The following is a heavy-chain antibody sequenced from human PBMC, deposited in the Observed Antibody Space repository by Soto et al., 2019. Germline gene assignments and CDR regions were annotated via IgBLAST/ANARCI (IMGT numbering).Heavy chain of an antibody. CDR3: ARGRYSKCFDY. CDR1: GGSFSGYY. J-gene: IGHJ4*02. Sequence: PSETLSLTCAVYGGSFSGYYWSWIRQPPGKGLEWIGEINHSGSTNYNPSLKSRVTISVDTSKNQFSLKLSSVTAADTAVYYCARGRYSKCFDYWGQGTLVTVSS. V-gene: IGHV4-34*01. CDR2: INHSGST. D-gene: IGHD4-4*01.